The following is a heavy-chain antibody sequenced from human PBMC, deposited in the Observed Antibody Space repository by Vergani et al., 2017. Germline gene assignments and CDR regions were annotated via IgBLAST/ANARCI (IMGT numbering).Heavy chain of an antibody. V-gene: IGHV4-39*01. CDR1: GGSIRSTFYY. CDR3: ARFRGPDIVGTAFDH. J-gene: IGHJ4*02. D-gene: IGHD5-12*01. Sequence: QLQLQESDPGLVKPSETLSLTCTVSGGSIRSTFYYWGWIRQPPGKGLEWIGTIYYSGSTYYNPSLKSRVTISVDTSKNQFSLKLNSVTAADTAVYYCARFRGPDIVGTAFDHWAQGTLVTVSS. CDR2: IYYSGST.